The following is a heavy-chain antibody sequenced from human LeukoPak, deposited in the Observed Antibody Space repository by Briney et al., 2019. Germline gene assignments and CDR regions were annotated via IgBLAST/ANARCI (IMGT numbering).Heavy chain of an antibody. V-gene: IGHV2-5*02. CDR3: AHKLDYDFWSGYGHFDY. D-gene: IGHD3-3*01. CDR2: LSWDDDK. CDR1: GFSLSTRGVG. J-gene: IGHJ4*02. Sequence: GPRLSNATQTLTLTGTFTGFSLSTRGVGVGWVRHPSGKALEWLSLLSWDDDKRHSPSLKSRLTITKDTSKNQEVLTMTNMDPVDTATYCCAHKLDYDFWSGYGHFDYWGQGTLVSVSS.